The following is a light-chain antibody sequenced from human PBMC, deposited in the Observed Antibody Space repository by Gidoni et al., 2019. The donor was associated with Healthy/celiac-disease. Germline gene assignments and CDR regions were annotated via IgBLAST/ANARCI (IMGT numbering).Light chain of an antibody. J-gene: IGKJ1*01. CDR3: QQYNSYPRT. Sequence: DIQMTQSHSTLSASVGDRVTITCRASQSISSWLAWYQQKPGKAPKLLIYKASSLESGVPSRFSGSGSGTEFTLTISSLQPDDFATYYCQQYNSYPRTFGQRPKVEIK. V-gene: IGKV1-5*03. CDR1: QSISSW. CDR2: KAS.